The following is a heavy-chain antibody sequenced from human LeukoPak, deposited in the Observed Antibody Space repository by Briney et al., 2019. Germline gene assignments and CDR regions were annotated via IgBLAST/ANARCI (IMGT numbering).Heavy chain of an antibody. CDR1: GDSVSSNSAA. D-gene: IGHD2-2*01. J-gene: IGHJ4*02. Sequence: KSSQTLSLTCAISGDSVSSNSAAWNWIRQSPSRGLEWLGKTYYRSKWYNDYAVSVKSRITINPDTSKNQFSLQLNPVTPEDTAVYYCARDPLGHSSPAAGFDYWGQGTLVTVSS. V-gene: IGHV6-1*01. CDR3: ARDPLGHSSPAAGFDY. CDR2: TYYRSKWYN.